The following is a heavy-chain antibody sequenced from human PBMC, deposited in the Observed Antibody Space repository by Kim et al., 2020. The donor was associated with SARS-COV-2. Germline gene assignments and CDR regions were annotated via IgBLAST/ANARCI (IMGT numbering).Heavy chain of an antibody. CDR1: GGTFSSYA. D-gene: IGHD5-18*01. V-gene: IGHV1-69*04. Sequence: SVKVSCKASGGTFSSYAISWVRQAPGQGLEWMGRIIPILGIANYAQKFQGRVTITADKSTSTAYMELSSLRSEDTAVYYCARDSGYSYGRYYYYGMDVWGQGTTVTVSS. CDR2: IIPILGIA. J-gene: IGHJ6*02. CDR3: ARDSGYSYGRYYYYGMDV.